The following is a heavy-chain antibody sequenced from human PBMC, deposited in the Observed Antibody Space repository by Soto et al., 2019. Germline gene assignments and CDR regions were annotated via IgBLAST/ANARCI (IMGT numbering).Heavy chain of an antibody. CDR2: IYYSGST. J-gene: IGHJ6*02. D-gene: IGHD5-12*01. Sequence: QVQLQESGPGLVKPSQTLSLTCTVSGGSISSGGYYWSWIRQHPGKGLEWIGYIYYSGSTYYNPSLKSRVTISVDTSKNQLSLKLSSVTAADTAVYYCARGAEANYYYGMDVWGQGTTVTVSS. CDR3: ARGAEANYYYGMDV. V-gene: IGHV4-31*03. CDR1: GGSISSGGYY.